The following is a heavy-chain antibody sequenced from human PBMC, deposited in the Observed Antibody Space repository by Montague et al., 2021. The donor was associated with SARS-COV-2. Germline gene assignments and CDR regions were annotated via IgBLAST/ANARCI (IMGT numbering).Heavy chain of an antibody. D-gene: IGHD4-23*01. CDR1: GGSFSGYY. Sequence: SETLSLTCAVYGGSFSGYYWTWIRQSPGKGLGWIAEINHSGTTNYNFNPSLRIRVTISVDTSKSQFSLKLGSVTAADTGVYYCASWYPQTLTLIGLRGKSASDYWGQGTLVTVSS. CDR2: INHSGTT. V-gene: IGHV4-34*01. J-gene: IGHJ4*02. CDR3: ASWYPQTLTLIGLRGKSASDY.